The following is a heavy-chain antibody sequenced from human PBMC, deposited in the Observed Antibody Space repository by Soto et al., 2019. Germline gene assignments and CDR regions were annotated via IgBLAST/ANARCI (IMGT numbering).Heavy chain of an antibody. CDR3: APKFYGDSNPFDY. D-gene: IGHD4-17*01. J-gene: IGHJ4*02. CDR2: INAKSGGT. V-gene: IGHV1-2*02. CDR1: GYTITAHL. Sequence: GASVKVSCKAPGYTITAHLLHWVRQAPGQGLEWMGWINAKSGGTDYAQKFQGRVTMTRDTSISTAYMELSRLRSDDTAVYYCAPKFYGDSNPFDYWGQGTLVTVSS.